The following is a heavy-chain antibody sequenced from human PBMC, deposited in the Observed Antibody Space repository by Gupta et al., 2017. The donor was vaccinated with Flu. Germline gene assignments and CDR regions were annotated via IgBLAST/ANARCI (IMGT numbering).Heavy chain of an antibody. V-gene: IGHV3-43*01. CDR3: ARGNYDEDGDRYYSDH. Sequence: EVQLVESGGAVIHPGGSLRLSCVASGFTFDAYTMHWVRQVPGKGPEWVSLISWEGGTKFYAGSRKGRFTISRDNSRNSRFLQMHSLTNEDNALYYGARGNYDEDGDRYYSDHWGQGARVTVSS. D-gene: IGHD3-3*01. CDR2: ISWEGGTK. CDR1: GFTFDAYT. J-gene: IGHJ4*02.